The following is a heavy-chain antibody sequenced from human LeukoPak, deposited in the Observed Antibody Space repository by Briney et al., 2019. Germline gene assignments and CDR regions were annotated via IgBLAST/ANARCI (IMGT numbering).Heavy chain of an antibody. D-gene: IGHD6-19*01. CDR3: ARDRRAVAGDYYYGVDV. Sequence: GGSLRLSCAASGFTVSSHYMSWVRQAPGKGLEWVAVIWYDGSNKNSADSVKGRFTISRDNSKKTLYLQMNSLRADDTAVYFCARDRRAVAGDYYYGVDVWGQGTTVTVSS. CDR1: GFTVSSHY. CDR2: IWYDGSNK. J-gene: IGHJ6*02. V-gene: IGHV3-33*08.